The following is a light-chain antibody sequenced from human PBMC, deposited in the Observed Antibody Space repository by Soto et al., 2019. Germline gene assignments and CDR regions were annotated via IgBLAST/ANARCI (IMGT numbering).Light chain of an antibody. CDR1: QSVSRSY. V-gene: IGKV3-20*01. Sequence: EIVLTQSPGTLSLSPGERATLSCRASQSVSRSYLAWYQHKRGQAPRLLIYVASSRATGIPDRFSGSGSGTDFTLTISRLEPEDFAVYYCQQYGTSPPTFGQGTKVDIK. CDR2: VAS. CDR3: QQYGTSPPT. J-gene: IGKJ1*01.